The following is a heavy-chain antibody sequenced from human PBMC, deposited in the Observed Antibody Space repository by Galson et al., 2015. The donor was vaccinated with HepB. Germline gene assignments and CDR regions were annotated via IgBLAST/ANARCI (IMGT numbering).Heavy chain of an antibody. J-gene: IGHJ6*02. D-gene: IGHD3-16*01. CDR1: GFTFDDYT. V-gene: IGHV3-43*01. CDR3: AKDISRNGNYDYYGMDV. CDR2: ISWDGGST. Sequence: SLRLSCAASGFTFDDYTMHWVRQAPGKGLEWVSLISWDGGSTYYADSVKGRFTISRDNSKNSLYLQMNSLRTEDTALYYCAKDISRNGNYDYYGMDVWGQGTTVTVSS.